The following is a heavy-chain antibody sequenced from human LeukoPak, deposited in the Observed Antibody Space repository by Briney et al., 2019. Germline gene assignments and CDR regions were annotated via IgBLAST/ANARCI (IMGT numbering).Heavy chain of an antibody. Sequence: GGSLRLSCAASGFTFSSYSMNWVRQAPGKGLEWVSYISSSSSTIYYADSVKGRFTISRDNAKNSLYLQMNSLRAEDTAVYYCARALTRDALDLWGQGTMVTVSS. CDR3: ARALTRDALDL. CDR2: ISSSSSTI. V-gene: IGHV3-48*04. CDR1: GFTFSSYS. J-gene: IGHJ3*01.